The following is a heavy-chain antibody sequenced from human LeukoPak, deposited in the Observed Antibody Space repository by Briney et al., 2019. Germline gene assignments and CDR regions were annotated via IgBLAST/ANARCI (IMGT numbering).Heavy chain of an antibody. D-gene: IGHD3-10*01. CDR1: GFTFTSYS. Sequence: GGSLRLSCAASGFTFTSYSMNWVRQAPGKGLEWVSTISGGGGSTYYADSVKGRFTISRDNSKKTLYLQMNSLRADDTAVYYCASWVPDRGFDYWGQGTLVTVSS. CDR3: ASWVPDRGFDY. J-gene: IGHJ4*02. V-gene: IGHV3-23*01. CDR2: ISGGGGST.